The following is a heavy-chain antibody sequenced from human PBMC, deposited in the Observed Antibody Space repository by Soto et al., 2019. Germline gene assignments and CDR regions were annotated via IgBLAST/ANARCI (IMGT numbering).Heavy chain of an antibody. J-gene: IGHJ3*02. Sequence: GGSLRLSCAASGFTFINSWMNWVRQAPGKGLEWVGRIKSKTDGGTTDYAAPMKGRFTISRDNSKNTLYLQMNSLRPEDTAVYHCARERSYGSDAFEIWGQGTMVSVSS. D-gene: IGHD4-17*01. CDR3: ARERSYGSDAFEI. CDR1: GFTFINSW. V-gene: IGHV3-15*07. CDR2: IKSKTDGGTT.